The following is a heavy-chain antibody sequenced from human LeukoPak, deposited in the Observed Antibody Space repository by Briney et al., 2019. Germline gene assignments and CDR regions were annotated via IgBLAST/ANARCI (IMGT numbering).Heavy chain of an antibody. CDR1: GFTFSSYS. CDR2: ISSSSSSYI. V-gene: IGHV3-21*01. D-gene: IGHD4-17*01. Sequence: GGSLRLSCATSGFTFSSYSMNWVRQAPGKGLEWVSSISSSSSSYIYYADSVKGRFTISRDNAKNSLYLQMNSPRAEDTAVYYCARAGLRSRSDAFDIWGQGTMVTVSS. J-gene: IGHJ3*02. CDR3: ARAGLRSRSDAFDI.